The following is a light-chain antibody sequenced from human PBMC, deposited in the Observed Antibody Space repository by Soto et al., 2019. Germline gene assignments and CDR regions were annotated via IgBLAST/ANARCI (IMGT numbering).Light chain of an antibody. Sequence: DIQMTQSPSTLSASVGDRVTITCRASQTISSWLAWYQQKPGKAPELLIYDASTLESGVLSRFSGSGSGTEFSLTISSLQPDDFATYYCQQANSFPLTFGQGTRLEIK. J-gene: IGKJ5*01. CDR2: DAS. CDR3: QQANSFPLT. V-gene: IGKV1-5*01. CDR1: QTISSW.